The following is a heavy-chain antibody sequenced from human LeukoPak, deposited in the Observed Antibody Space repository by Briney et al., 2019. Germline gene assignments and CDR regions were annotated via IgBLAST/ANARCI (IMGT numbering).Heavy chain of an antibody. CDR1: GFTVSSNY. Sequence: GGSLRLSCAASGFTVSSNYMSWVRQVPGKGLEWVSVIYSGGSTYYADSVKGRFTISRDNSKNTFYLQMSSLTVDDTAVYYCARLGFCSGGRCLNDYWGQGTLVTVSS. D-gene: IGHD2-15*01. J-gene: IGHJ4*02. V-gene: IGHV3-66*04. CDR3: ARLGFCSGGRCLNDY. CDR2: IYSGGST.